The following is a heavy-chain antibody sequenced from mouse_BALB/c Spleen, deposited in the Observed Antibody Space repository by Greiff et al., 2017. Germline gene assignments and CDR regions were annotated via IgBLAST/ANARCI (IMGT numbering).Heavy chain of an antibody. CDR1: GFNIKDYY. CDR2: IDPENGNT. V-gene: IGHV14-1*02. Sequence: EVQLQQSGAELVRPGALVKLSCKASGFNIKDYYMHWVKQRPEQGLEWIGWIDPENGNTIYDPKFQGKASITADTSSNTAYLQLSSLTSEDTAVYYCARSSYFDYWGQGTTLTVSS. CDR3: ARSSYFDY. J-gene: IGHJ2*01.